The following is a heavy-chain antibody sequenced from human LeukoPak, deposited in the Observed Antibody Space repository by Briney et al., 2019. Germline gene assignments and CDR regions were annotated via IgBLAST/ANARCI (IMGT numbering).Heavy chain of an antibody. CDR2: INHSGST. Sequence: PSETLSLTCAVYGGSFSGYYWSWIRQPPGKGLEWIGEINHSGSTNYNPSLKSRVTISVDTSKNQFSLKLSSVTAADTAVYYCAGAWMVDYYYMDVWGKGTTVTVSS. CDR1: GGSFSGYY. CDR3: AGAWMVDYYYMDV. J-gene: IGHJ6*03. V-gene: IGHV4-34*01. D-gene: IGHD3-10*01.